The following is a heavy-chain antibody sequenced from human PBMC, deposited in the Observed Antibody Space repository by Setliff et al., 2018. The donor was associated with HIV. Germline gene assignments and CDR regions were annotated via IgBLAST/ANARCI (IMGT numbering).Heavy chain of an antibody. Sequence: KTSETLSLTCTVSGGFISSYYWSWIRQPPGKGLEWIGYTYYSGITNYNPSLKSRVTISVDSSKNQFSLHLSSVTAADTAVYYCARGMIWGAYYYYMDVWGTGTTVTVSS. CDR2: TYYSGIT. D-gene: IGHD3-16*01. CDR1: GGFISSYY. V-gene: IGHV4-59*08. CDR3: ARGMIWGAYYYYMDV. J-gene: IGHJ6*03.